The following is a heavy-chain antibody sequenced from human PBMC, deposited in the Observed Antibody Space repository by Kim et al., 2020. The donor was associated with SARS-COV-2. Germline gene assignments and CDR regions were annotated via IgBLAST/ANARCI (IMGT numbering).Heavy chain of an antibody. CDR2: ISSSSSYI. J-gene: IGHJ3*02. D-gene: IGHD3-9*01. Sequence: GGSLRLSCAASGFTFSSYSMNWVRQAPGKGLEWVSSISSSSSYIYYADSVKGRFTISRDNAKNSLYLQMNSLRAEDTAVYYCAIDRYYDILTGYNAFDIWGQGTMVTVSS. CDR1: GFTFSSYS. CDR3: AIDRYYDILTGYNAFDI. V-gene: IGHV3-21*01.